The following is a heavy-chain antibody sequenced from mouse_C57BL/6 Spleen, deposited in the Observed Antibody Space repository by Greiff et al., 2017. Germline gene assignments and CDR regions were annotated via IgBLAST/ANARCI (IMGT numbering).Heavy chain of an antibody. Sequence: EVNVVESGGGLVKPGGSLKLSCAASGFTFSSYAMSWVRQTPEKRLEWVATISDGGSYTYYPDNVKGRFTISRDNAKNNLYLQMSHLKSEDTAMYYCARAYDYDCFDYWGQGTTLTVSS. CDR2: ISDGGSYT. D-gene: IGHD2-4*01. CDR3: ARAYDYDCFDY. CDR1: GFTFSSYA. V-gene: IGHV5-4*03. J-gene: IGHJ2*01.